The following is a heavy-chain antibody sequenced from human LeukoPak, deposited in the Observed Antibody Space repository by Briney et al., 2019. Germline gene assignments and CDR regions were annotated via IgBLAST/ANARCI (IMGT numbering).Heavy chain of an antibody. Sequence: GGSLRLSCAASGFTFSSYAMSWVRQAPGKGLEWVSAISGSGGSTYYADSVKGRFTISRDNSKNTLYLQMNSLRAEDTAVYYCASGNPSSGWYLIDYWGQGTLVTVSS. V-gene: IGHV3-23*01. CDR1: GFTFSSYA. J-gene: IGHJ4*02. D-gene: IGHD6-19*01. CDR3: ASGNPSSGWYLIDY. CDR2: ISGSGGST.